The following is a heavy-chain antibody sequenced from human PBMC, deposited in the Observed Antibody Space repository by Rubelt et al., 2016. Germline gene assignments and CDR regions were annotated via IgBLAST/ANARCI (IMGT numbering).Heavy chain of an antibody. V-gene: IGHV1-69*04. CDR2: IIPILGIA. CDR3: ARRLPGYYYGMDV. Sequence: QVQLVQSGAEVKKPGSSVKVSCKASGGTFSSYAISWVRRAPGQGLEWMGRIIPILGIANYAQKFQGRVTITADKSTSTSYMGLSSLRSEDTAVYYCARRLPGYYYGMDVWGQGTTVTVSS. J-gene: IGHJ6*02. CDR1: GGTFSSYA.